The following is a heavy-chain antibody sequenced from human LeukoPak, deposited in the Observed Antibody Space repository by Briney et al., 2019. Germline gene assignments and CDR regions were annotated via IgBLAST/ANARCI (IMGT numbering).Heavy chain of an antibody. CDR2: IIPIFGTA. J-gene: IGHJ4*02. CDR1: GYTFTSYG. D-gene: IGHD6-13*01. V-gene: IGHV1-69*13. CDR3: AREAAAGGI. Sequence: ASVKVSCKASGYTFTSYGISWVRQAPGQGLEWMGGIIPIFGTANYAQKFQGRVTITADESTSTAYMELSSLRSEDTAVYYCAREAAAGGIWGQGTLVTVSS.